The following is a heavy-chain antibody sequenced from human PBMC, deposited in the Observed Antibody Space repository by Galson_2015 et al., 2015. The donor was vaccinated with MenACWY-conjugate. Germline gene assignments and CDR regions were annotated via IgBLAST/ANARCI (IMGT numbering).Heavy chain of an antibody. J-gene: IGHJ5*02. CDR3: AKCRSENKRGCGSFGP. CDR1: GYTFTDYG. Sequence: SVKVSCKASGYTFTDYGITWVRQAPGQGLEWVGWVTGYDGNTDYAQKVQDRVTMITDTSTSPAYMELRGLRSDDTAVYYCAKCRSENKRGCGSFGPWSLGTLVTVSS. CDR2: VTGYDGNT. V-gene: IGHV1-18*01. D-gene: IGHD5-12*01.